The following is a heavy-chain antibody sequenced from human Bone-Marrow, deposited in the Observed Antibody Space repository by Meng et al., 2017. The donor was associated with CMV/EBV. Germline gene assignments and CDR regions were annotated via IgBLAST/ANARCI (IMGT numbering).Heavy chain of an antibody. CDR2: IRYDGSNK. J-gene: IGHJ4*02. V-gene: IGHV3-30*02. D-gene: IGHD3-10*01. CDR3: AKDREPLLWFGEFPAY. CDR1: GFTFSSYG. Sequence: GESLKISCAASGFTFSSYGMHWVRQAPGKGLEWVAFIRYDGSNKYYADSVKGRFTISRDNSKNTLYLQMNSLRAEDTAVYYCAKDREPLLWFGEFPAYWGQGTLVTSPQ.